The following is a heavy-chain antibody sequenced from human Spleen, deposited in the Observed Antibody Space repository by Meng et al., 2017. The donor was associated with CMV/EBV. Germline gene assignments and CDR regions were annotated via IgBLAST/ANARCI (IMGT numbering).Heavy chain of an antibody. CDR2: ISYDGSNK. CDR1: GFTFSSYA. J-gene: IGHJ4*02. CDR3: ARDWAGYDSSGYYLY. V-gene: IGHV3-30-3*01. Sequence: LSLTCAASGFTFSSYAMHWVRQAPGKGLEWVAVISYDGSNKYYADSVKGRFTISRDNSKNTLYLQMNSLRAEDTAVYYCARDWAGYDSSGYYLYWGQGTLVTVSS. D-gene: IGHD3-22*01.